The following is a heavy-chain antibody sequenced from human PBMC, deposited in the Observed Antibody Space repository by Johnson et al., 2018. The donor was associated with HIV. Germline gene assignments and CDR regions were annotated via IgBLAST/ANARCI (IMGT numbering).Heavy chain of an antibody. J-gene: IGHJ3*02. CDR3: AKTAAADAFEI. Sequence: VQLVESGGGLVQPGGSLRLSCVASGFTFSRYAMNWVRQAPGKGLEWVSSVTGSGGTSYYADSVKGRFTISRDNSKNTLYLQMNSLRAEDTAVYYCAKTAAADAFEIWGQGTMVTVSS. CDR1: GFTFSRYA. V-gene: IGHV3-23*04. CDR2: VTGSGGTS. D-gene: IGHD2-2*01.